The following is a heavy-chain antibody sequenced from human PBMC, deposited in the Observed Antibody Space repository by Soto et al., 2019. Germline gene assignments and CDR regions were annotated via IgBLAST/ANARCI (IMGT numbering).Heavy chain of an antibody. CDR1: GGSISSGGYY. V-gene: IGHV4-31*01. CDR3: AGIYSGGPGGTLRY. CDR2: IYYSGST. J-gene: IGHJ4*02. Sequence: QVQLQESGPGLVKPSQTLSLTCTVSGGSISSGGYYWSWIRQHPGKGLEWIGYIYYSGSTYYNPFLKSPVTLTGGTSKNQVSLKLGSVTAGEPAGDYWAGIYSGGPGGTLRYWGQGTLVTVSS. D-gene: IGHD1-26*01.